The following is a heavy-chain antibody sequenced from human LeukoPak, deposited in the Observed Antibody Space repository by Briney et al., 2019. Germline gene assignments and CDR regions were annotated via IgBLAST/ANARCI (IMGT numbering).Heavy chain of an antibody. J-gene: IGHJ3*02. CDR2: ISTYDGNT. CDR1: GYTFNTYG. CDR3: ARWSYSSDWYFGTFDI. V-gene: IGHV1-18*01. D-gene: IGHD6-19*01. Sequence: ASLYLSCKPSGYTFNTYGISCVRQAPGQGLEWMGWISTYDGNTNYAQNLQGRVTMTTDTSTRTAYMELRSLRSGDTAVYYCARWSYSSDWYFGTFDIWGQGTTVTISS.